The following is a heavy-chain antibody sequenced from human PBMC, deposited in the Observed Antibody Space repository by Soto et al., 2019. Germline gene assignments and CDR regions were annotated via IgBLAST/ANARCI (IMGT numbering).Heavy chain of an antibody. CDR3: AKDGTTAGIHYYAMDV. V-gene: IGHV3-23*01. CDR1: GFTFSSYG. D-gene: IGHD2-2*02. CDR2: IGRGGDT. J-gene: IGHJ6*02. Sequence: EVQLLESGGGLVQPGGSLRLSCEVSGFTFSSYGMNWVRQAPDKGLEWVSTIGRGGDTYYADSVKGRFTISSDNSKNTLVLQMNSLRAEDTALYFCAKDGTTAGIHYYAMDVWGQGTTVTVSS.